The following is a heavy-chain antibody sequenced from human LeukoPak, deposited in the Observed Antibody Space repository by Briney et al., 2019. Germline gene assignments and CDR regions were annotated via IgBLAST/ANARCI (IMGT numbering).Heavy chain of an antibody. Sequence: SETLSLTCTVSGGSISSSSYYWGWIRQPPGKGLEWIGSIYYSGSTYYNPSLKSRVTISVDTSKNQFSLKLSSVTAADTAVYYCARVDCSSTSCLNYYYMDVWGKGTTVTVSS. CDR3: ARVDCSSTSCLNYYYMDV. CDR2: IYYSGST. V-gene: IGHV4-39*07. CDR1: GGSISSSSYY. J-gene: IGHJ6*03. D-gene: IGHD2-2*01.